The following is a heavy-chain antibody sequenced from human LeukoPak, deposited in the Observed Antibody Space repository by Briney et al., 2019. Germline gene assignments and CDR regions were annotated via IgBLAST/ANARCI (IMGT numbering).Heavy chain of an antibody. CDR3: ARGRFYGSGSYYSIGDFDY. Sequence: PSETLSLTCAVYGGSFSGYYWSWIRQLPGKGLEWIGEINHSGSTNYNPSLKSRVTISVDTSKNQFSLKLSSVTAADTAVYYCARGRFYGSGSYYSIGDFDYWGQATLVTVSS. J-gene: IGHJ4*02. CDR1: GGSFSGYY. D-gene: IGHD3-10*01. CDR2: INHSGST. V-gene: IGHV4-34*01.